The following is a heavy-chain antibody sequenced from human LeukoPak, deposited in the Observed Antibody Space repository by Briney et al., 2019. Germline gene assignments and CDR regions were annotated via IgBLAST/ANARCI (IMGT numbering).Heavy chain of an antibody. J-gene: IGHJ5*02. D-gene: IGHD2-15*01. CDR1: GYTSTSYW. V-gene: IGHV5-51*01. CDR2: IYPGEAAT. Sequence: GESLKISCKGSGYTSTSYWSGGVPQMHGKGLGWMGIIYPGEAATRYSPSFQGQATISADKSISPPYLQWSSLQASDTAIYYCARRGLNLLDPWREGTLVSVS. CDR3: ARRGLNLLDP.